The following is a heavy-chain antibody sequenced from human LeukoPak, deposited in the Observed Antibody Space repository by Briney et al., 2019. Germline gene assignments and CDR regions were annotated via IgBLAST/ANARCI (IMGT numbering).Heavy chain of an antibody. D-gene: IGHD3-10*01. CDR1: GGSISSYY. Sequence: KSSETLSLTCTVSGGSISSYYWSWLRQPPGKGLEWIGYIYYSGSTNYNPSLKSRVTISVDTSKNQFSLKLSSVTAADTAVYYCAREQLSITSYGMDVWGQGTTVTVSS. CDR3: AREQLSITSYGMDV. CDR2: IYYSGST. J-gene: IGHJ6*02. V-gene: IGHV4-59*01.